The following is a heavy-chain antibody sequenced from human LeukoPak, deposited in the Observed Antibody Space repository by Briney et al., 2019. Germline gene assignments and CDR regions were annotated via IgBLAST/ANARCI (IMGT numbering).Heavy chain of an antibody. Sequence: SETLSLTCTVSGGSISSYYWSWIRQPPGKGLEWIGYIYYSGSTNYNPSLKSRVTISVDTSKNQFSLKLSSVTAADTAVYYCARDRGPTYYYYYYMDVWGKGTTVTVSS. V-gene: IGHV4-59*01. CDR2: IYYSGST. CDR1: GGSISSYY. J-gene: IGHJ6*03. CDR3: ARDRGPTYYYYYYMDV.